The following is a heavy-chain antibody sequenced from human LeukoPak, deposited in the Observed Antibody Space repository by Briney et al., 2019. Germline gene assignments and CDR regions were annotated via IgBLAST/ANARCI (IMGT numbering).Heavy chain of an antibody. CDR3: AGLQSGSYNAHYYYYMDV. V-gene: IGHV4-34*01. J-gene: IGHJ6*03. D-gene: IGHD1-26*01. CDR2: INHSGST. Sequence: PSETLSLTCTVSGGSISSYYWSWIRQPAGKGLEWIGEINHSGSTNYNPSLKSLVTISVDTSKNQFSLKLSSVTAADTAVYYCAGLQSGSYNAHYYYYMDVWGKGNTVTISS. CDR1: GGSISSYY.